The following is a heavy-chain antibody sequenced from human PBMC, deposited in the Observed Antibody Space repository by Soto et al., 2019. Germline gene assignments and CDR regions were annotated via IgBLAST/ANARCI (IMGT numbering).Heavy chain of an antibody. J-gene: IGHJ6*02. CDR3: ARDAVVVPAKTYYYYYGMDV. Sequence: LRLSCAASGFTFSSYSMNWVRQAPGKGLEWVSSISSSSSYIYYADSVKGRFTISRDNAKNSLYLQMNSLRAEDTAVYYCARDAVVVPAKTYYYYYGMDVWGQGTTVTVSS. V-gene: IGHV3-21*01. CDR2: ISSSSSYI. D-gene: IGHD2-2*01. CDR1: GFTFSSYS.